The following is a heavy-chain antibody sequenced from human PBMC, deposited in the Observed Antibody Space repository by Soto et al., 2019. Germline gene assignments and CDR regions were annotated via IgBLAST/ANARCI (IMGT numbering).Heavy chain of an antibody. CDR3: AKDGGPAYFNSPGCSAAHLDY. Sequence: QVQLVESGGGVVQPGRSLRLSCAASGFTFSNYAIHWVRQAPGKGLEWGAIVSDDGDHEYYEDSVRGRVFIYRDNSRNTLDLQTSSLRPEDTDVYYWAKDGGPAYFNSPGCSAAHLDYWGQGTQVTVSS. J-gene: IGHJ4*02. V-gene: IGHV3-30*18. CDR1: GFTFSNYA. CDR2: VSDDGDHE. D-gene: IGHD3-16*01.